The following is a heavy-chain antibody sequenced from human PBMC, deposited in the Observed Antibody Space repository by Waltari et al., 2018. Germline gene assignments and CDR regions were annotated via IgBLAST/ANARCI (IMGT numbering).Heavy chain of an antibody. CDR2: IYTSGST. CDR3: ARDQNNGDPGAFDI. D-gene: IGHD3-10*01. CDR1: GGSISSYY. Sequence: QVQLQESGPGLVKPSETLSLTCTVSGGSISSYYWSWIRQPAGKGLEWIGRIYTSGSTNYNPSLKSRVTISVDTSKNQFSLKLSSVTAADTAVYYCARDQNNGDPGAFDIWGQGTMVTVSS. V-gene: IGHV4-4*07. J-gene: IGHJ3*02.